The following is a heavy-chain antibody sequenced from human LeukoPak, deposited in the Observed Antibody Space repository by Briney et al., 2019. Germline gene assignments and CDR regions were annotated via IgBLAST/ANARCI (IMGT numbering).Heavy chain of an antibody. D-gene: IGHD3-3*01. CDR3: ARGITLFGVVNDAFDV. J-gene: IGHJ3*01. V-gene: IGHV3-74*01. CDR2: VDSGGTST. CDR1: GFSFNNYW. Sequence: PGGSLRLSCAASGFSFNNYWMHWVRQAPGKGLVWVSRVDSGGTSTTSADSVKGRFTISRDNAKNTLYLQINSLRADDTAVYYCARGITLFGVVNDAFDVWGQGAVVTVSS.